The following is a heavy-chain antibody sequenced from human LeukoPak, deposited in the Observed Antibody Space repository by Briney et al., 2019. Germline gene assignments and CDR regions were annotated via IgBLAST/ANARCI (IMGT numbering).Heavy chain of an antibody. V-gene: IGHV5-51*01. CDR1: GYSFANYW. CDR3: ARSGTTGSRWFDP. CDR2: IYPSDSDA. Sequence: GESLKISCKGSGYSFANYWIGWVRQMPGIGLEWMGSIYPSDSDARYSPSFQGQVTISADKSISTAYLQWGSLKASDTAIYYCARSGTTGSRWFDPWGQGTLVTVSS. J-gene: IGHJ5*02. D-gene: IGHD1/OR15-1a*01.